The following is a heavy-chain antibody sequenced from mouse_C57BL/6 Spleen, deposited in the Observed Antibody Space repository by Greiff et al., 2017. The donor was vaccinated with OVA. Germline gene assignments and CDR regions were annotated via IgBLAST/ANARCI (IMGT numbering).Heavy chain of an antibody. CDR3: ARGPTVSRGDAMDY. J-gene: IGHJ4*01. CDR2: IYPRDGST. CDR1: GYTFTSYD. Sequence: QVQLQQSGPELVKPGASVKLSCKASGYTFTSYDINWVKQRPGQGLEWIGWIYPRDGSTKYNETFKGKATLTVDTSSSTAYMELHSLTSEDSAVYFGARGPTVSRGDAMDYWGQGTSVTVSS. V-gene: IGHV1-85*01. D-gene: IGHD1-1*01.